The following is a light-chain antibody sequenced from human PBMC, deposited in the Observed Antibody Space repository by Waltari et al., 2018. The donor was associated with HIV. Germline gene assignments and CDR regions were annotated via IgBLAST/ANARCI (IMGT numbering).Light chain of an antibody. J-gene: IGKJ1*01. CDR1: QSVSSN. CDR2: GAS. Sequence: EIVMTQSPDPLSVSPAERATLSCRASQSVSSNLAWYQQKPGQAPRLLMYGASTRATGIPARFSGSGSGTEFTLTISSLQSEDFAVYYCQQYNNRPWTFGQGTTVEIK. CDR3: QQYNNRPWT. V-gene: IGKV3D-15*01.